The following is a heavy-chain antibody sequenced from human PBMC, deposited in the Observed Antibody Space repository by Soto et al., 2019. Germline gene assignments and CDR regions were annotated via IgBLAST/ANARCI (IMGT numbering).Heavy chain of an antibody. Sequence: ASVKVSCKASGYTFTSYYMHWVRQAPGQGLEWMGIINPSGGSTSYAQKFQGRVTMTRDTSTSTVYMELSSLRSEDTAVYYCARGGDIVVVVAATHGMDVWRQGTTVTVSS. D-gene: IGHD2-15*01. J-gene: IGHJ6*02. CDR1: GYTFTSYY. V-gene: IGHV1-46*01. CDR2: INPSGGST. CDR3: ARGGDIVVVVAATHGMDV.